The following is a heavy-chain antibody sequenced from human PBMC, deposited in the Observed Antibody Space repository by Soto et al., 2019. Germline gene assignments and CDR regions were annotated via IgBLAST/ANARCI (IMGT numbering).Heavy chain of an antibody. Sequence: SETLSLTCAVYGGSSSGYYWSWIRQPPGKGLEWIGEINHSGSTNYNPSLKSRVTISVDTSKNQFSLKLSSVTAADTAVYYCARGSYNWNHRADTTHWFDPWSQGTLVTVSS. CDR3: ARGSYNWNHRADTTHWFDP. V-gene: IGHV4-34*01. D-gene: IGHD1-20*01. J-gene: IGHJ5*02. CDR2: INHSGST. CDR1: GGSSSGYY.